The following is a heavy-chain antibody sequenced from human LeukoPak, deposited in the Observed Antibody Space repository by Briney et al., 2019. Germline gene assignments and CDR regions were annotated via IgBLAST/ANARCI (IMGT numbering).Heavy chain of an antibody. V-gene: IGHV3-7*01. D-gene: IGHD3-9*01. CDR1: GFTFSSYW. CDR2: IKQDGSEK. J-gene: IGHJ3*02. Sequence: PGGSLRLSCAASGFTFSSYWMSWVRQAPGKGLEWVANIKQDGSEKYYVDSVKGRFTISRDNAKNSLYLQMNSLRAEDTAVYYCARPRGGYDILTGGQRDAFDIWGQGTMVTVSS. CDR3: ARPRGGYDILTGGQRDAFDI.